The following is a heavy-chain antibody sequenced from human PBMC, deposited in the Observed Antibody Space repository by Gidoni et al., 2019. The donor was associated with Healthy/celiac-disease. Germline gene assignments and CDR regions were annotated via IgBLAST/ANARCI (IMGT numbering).Heavy chain of an antibody. CDR1: GGSISSSSYY. CDR3: ARASGGIVVVPAPYWFDP. CDR2: IYYSGST. Sequence: QLQLQESGPGRVKPSETRSLTCTVSGGSISSSSYYWGWIRQPPGKGLEWIGSIYYSGSTYYNPSLKSRVTISVDTSKNQFSLKLSSVTAADTAVYYCARASGGIVVVPAPYWFDPWGQGTLVTVSS. V-gene: IGHV4-39*07. D-gene: IGHD2-2*01. J-gene: IGHJ5*02.